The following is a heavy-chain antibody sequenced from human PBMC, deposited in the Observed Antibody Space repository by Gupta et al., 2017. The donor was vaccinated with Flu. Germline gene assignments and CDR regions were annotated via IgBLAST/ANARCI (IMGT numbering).Heavy chain of an antibody. Sequence: EVQLVESGGGLVQPGGSLRLSCAASGLTLSSYDMSWVRQAPGRGLELVSFISSSGVTYYGDPVRGRFTISRDNAKNSLYLQMSGLRDEDTAVYYCATGHWAKWGQGTLVTVSS. J-gene: IGHJ4*02. CDR1: GLTLSSYD. CDR2: ISSSGVT. CDR3: ATGHWAK. V-gene: IGHV3-48*03. D-gene: IGHD3-16*01.